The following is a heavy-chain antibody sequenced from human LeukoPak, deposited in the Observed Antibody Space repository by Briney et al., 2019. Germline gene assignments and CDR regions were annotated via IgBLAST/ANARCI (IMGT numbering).Heavy chain of an antibody. V-gene: IGHV3-74*01. CDR1: GFTFSNHY. D-gene: IGHD4-23*01. Sequence: GGSLRLSCAASGFTFSNHYMHWVRQAPGEGPVWVSRVYTDGITTNYADSVKGRFTISRDNAQNALYLQMHSLRAEDTAVYYCARGLYGDPVGFDFWGQGILVTVSS. J-gene: IGHJ4*02. CDR3: ARGLYGDPVGFDF. CDR2: VYTDGITT.